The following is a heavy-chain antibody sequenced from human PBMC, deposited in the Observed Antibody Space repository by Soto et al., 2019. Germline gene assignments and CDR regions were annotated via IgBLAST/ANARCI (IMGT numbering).Heavy chain of an antibody. J-gene: IGHJ4*02. CDR1: GYTFTSYA. D-gene: IGHD1-1*01. Sequence: QVQLVQSGAEVKKPGASVKVSCKASGYTFTSYAMHWVRQAPGQRLEWMGWINAGNGNTKYSQKFQGRVTITRDTSESTAYMELSSLRSEDTAVYYCAVNWNVPFMVFDYWGQGTLVTVSS. CDR2: INAGNGNT. V-gene: IGHV1-3*01. CDR3: AVNWNVPFMVFDY.